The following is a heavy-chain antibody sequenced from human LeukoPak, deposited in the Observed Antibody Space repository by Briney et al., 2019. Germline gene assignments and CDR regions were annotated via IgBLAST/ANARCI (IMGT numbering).Heavy chain of an antibody. Sequence: SETLSLTCAVYGGSFSGYYWSWIRQPPGKGLEWIGEINHSGSTNYNPSLKSRVTISVDTSKNQFSLKLSSVTAADTAVYYCARGRGYSGYDTFNWFDPWGQGTLVTVSS. CDR2: INHSGST. CDR1: GGSFSGYY. CDR3: ARGRGYSGYDTFNWFDP. D-gene: IGHD5-12*01. J-gene: IGHJ5*02. V-gene: IGHV4-34*01.